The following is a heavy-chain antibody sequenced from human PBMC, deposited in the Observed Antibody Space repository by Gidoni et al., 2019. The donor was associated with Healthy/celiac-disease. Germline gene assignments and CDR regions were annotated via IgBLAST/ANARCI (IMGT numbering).Heavy chain of an antibody. CDR3: ARAGEQWLGGGVDY. CDR1: GYSISSGSY. J-gene: IGHJ4*02. D-gene: IGHD6-19*01. CDR2: IYNSGST. Sequence: QSQLQESGPGLVKPSETLSLTCAVSGYSISSGSYWGWNRQPPGQGLEWIGSIYNSGSTYYNPSLKSRVTISVDTSKNQFSLKMSSVTAADTAVYYCARAGEQWLGGGVDYWGQGTLVTVSS. V-gene: IGHV4-38-2*01.